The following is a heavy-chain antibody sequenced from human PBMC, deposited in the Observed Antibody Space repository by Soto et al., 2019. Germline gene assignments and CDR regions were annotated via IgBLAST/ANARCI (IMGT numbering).Heavy chain of an antibody. J-gene: IGHJ3*02. D-gene: IGHD2-15*01. CDR2: IIPIFGTA. Sequence: GASVKVSCKASGGTFSSYAISWVRQAPGQGLEWMGGIIPIFGTANYAQKFQGRVTITADESTSTAYMELSSLRSEDTAVYYCARRGSQTPGAFDIWGQGTMVTVS. CDR1: GGTFSSYA. CDR3: ARRGSQTPGAFDI. V-gene: IGHV1-69*13.